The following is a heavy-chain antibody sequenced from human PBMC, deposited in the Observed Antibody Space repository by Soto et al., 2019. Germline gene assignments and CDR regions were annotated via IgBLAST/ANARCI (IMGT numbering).Heavy chain of an antibody. CDR2: INHSGST. J-gene: IGHJ4*02. V-gene: IGHV4-34*01. CDR1: GGSFSGYY. D-gene: IGHD3-10*01. Sequence: QVQLQQWGAGLLKPSETLSLTCAVYGGSFSGYYWSWIRQPPGKGLEWIGEINHSGSTNYNPSLKRRVTISVDTSKNQFSLKLSSVTAADTAVYYCARVGFPSYGSGSTPLDYGGQGTLVTVSS. CDR3: ARVGFPSYGSGSTPLDY.